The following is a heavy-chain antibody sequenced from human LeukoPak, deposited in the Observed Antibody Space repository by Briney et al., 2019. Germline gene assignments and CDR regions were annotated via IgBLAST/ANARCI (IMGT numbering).Heavy chain of an antibody. CDR2: IYYSGNT. D-gene: IGHD6-13*01. J-gene: IGHJ4*02. CDR1: GGSISSSSYY. Sequence: SETLSLTCTASGGSISSSSYYWGWIRQPPGKGLEWIVSIYYSGNTYYNPSLKSRVTISVDTSKNQCSLKLSSVTAADTAVYYCVALKTGIAAAENWGQGTLVTVSS. CDR3: VALKTGIAAAEN. V-gene: IGHV4-39*01.